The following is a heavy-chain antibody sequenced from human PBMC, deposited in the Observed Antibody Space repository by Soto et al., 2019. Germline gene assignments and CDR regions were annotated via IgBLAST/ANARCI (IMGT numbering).Heavy chain of an antibody. Sequence: EVQLVESGGGLVKPGGSLRLSCAASGFTFSSYSMNWVRQAPGKGLEWVSSISSSSSYIYYADSVKGRFTISGDNAKNSLYLQMNSLRAEDTAVYYCASAEWELLTAPYYYYGMDVWGQGTTVTVSS. CDR1: GFTFSSYS. D-gene: IGHD1-26*01. CDR2: ISSSSSYI. V-gene: IGHV3-21*01. J-gene: IGHJ6*02. CDR3: ASAEWELLTAPYYYYGMDV.